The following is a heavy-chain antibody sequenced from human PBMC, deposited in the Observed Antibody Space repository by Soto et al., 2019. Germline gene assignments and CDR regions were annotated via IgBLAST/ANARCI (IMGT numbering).Heavy chain of an antibody. Sequence: QVQLGQSGAEVKEPGSSVNVSCKASGGTFSSYTISWVGQAPGQGFEWMGGITPGFGSGNYAQKFQGRVTITADKSTRTVYMALSSLTSADTALYYCARLTGSYQLGKWFDPWGQGTLVTVSS. D-gene: IGHD1-26*01. CDR3: ARLTGSYQLGKWFDP. V-gene: IGHV1-69*06. CDR2: ITPGFGSG. CDR1: GGTFSSYT. J-gene: IGHJ5*02.